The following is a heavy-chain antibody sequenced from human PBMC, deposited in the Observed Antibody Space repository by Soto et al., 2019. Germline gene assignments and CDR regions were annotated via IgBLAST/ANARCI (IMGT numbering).Heavy chain of an antibody. CDR2: IDWDDDK. V-gene: IGHV2-70*11. J-gene: IGHJ6*02. CDR1: GFSLTTSGIY. CDR3: ARMLLDSYYGMDV. Sequence: SGPTLVNPTQTLTLTCAFSGFSLTTSGIYVSWIRQPPGKALEWLARIDWDDDKYYSTSLKTRLTISKDTSKNQVVLTMTNMDPVDTATYYCARMLLDSYYGMDVWGQRTTVTVFS.